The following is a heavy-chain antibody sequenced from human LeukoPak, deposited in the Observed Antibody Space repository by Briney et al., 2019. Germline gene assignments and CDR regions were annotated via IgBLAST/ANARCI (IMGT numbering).Heavy chain of an antibody. J-gene: IGHJ4*02. CDR1: GFTFSTYA. CDR2: ISYDGSNK. Sequence: GGSLRLSCAASGFTFSTYAMHWVRQAPGKGLEWVAVISYDGSNKYYADSVKGRFTISRDNAKNSLYLQMSSLRAEDTAVYYCARDASRYCSGGNCYSGLLGYFDYWGQGTLVTVSS. V-gene: IGHV3-30*04. CDR3: ARDASRYCSGGNCYSGLLGYFDY. D-gene: IGHD2-15*01.